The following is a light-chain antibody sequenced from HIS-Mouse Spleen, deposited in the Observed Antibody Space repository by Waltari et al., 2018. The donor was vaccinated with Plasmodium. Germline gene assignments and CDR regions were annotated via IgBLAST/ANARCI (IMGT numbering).Light chain of an antibody. CDR3: QAWDSSTVV. CDR1: KLGDKY. J-gene: IGLJ2*01. Sequence: SYELTQPPSVSVSPGQTASITCSGDKLGDKYACWYRQKPGQSPVLCIYQDSKRPSGIPERFSGSNSGNTATLTISGTQAMDEADYYCQAWDSSTVVFGGGTKLTVL. CDR2: QDS. V-gene: IGLV3-1*01.